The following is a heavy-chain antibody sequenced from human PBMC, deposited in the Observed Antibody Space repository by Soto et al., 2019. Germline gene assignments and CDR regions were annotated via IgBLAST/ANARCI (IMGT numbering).Heavy chain of an antibody. Sequence: ASVKVSCKASGYTFTSYGISWVRQAPGQGLEWMGWISAYNGNTNYAQKLQGRVTMTTDTSTSTAYMELRSLRSDDTAVYYCARVVPYYDILTGPHDAFDFWRQGPMVTV. V-gene: IGHV1-18*01. CDR3: ARVVPYYDILTGPHDAFDF. D-gene: IGHD3-9*01. CDR2: ISAYNGNT. J-gene: IGHJ3*01. CDR1: GYTFTSYG.